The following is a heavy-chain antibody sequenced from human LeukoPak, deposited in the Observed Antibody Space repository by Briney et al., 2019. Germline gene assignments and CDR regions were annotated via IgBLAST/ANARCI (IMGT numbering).Heavy chain of an antibody. D-gene: IGHD2-2*01. CDR2: IYHSGST. Sequence: SETLSLTCTVSGGSISSGGYYWSWIRQPPGKGLEWIGYIYHSGSTYYNPSLKSRVTISVDRSKNQFSLKLSSVTAADTAVYYCARLYVVPAASGYYFDYWGQGTLVTVSS. CDR1: GGSISSGGYY. J-gene: IGHJ4*02. CDR3: ARLYVVPAASGYYFDY. V-gene: IGHV4-30-2*01.